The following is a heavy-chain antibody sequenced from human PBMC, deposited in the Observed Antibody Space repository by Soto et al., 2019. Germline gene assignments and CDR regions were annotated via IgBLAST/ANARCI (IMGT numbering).Heavy chain of an antibody. V-gene: IGHV4-61*03. CDR3: ARRLIGKWGEKFDY. CDR2: FYYSGST. CDR1: GDSVSSRSSY. D-gene: IGHD1-26*01. J-gene: IGHJ4*02. Sequence: QVQLQESGPGLVKPSETLSLTCSVSGDSVSSRSSYWTWIRQPPGKGLEWIGYFYYSGSTNYNPSRQSRVNMSGDTSKNHFSLKLNSVTAADTAVYYCARRLIGKWGEKFDYCGQGILVTVSS.